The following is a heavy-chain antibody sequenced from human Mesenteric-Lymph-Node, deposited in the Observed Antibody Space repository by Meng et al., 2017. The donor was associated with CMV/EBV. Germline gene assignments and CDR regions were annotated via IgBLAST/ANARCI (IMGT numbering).Heavy chain of an antibody. Sequence: GESLKISCTASGFTFGDYAMSWVRQAPGKGLEWVSFIRSNVYGGTTEYAASVKGRFTISRDDSKSIAYLQMNSLKTEDTAVYYCTRTRGPWAYWGQGTLVTVSS. CDR2: IRSNVYGGTT. D-gene: IGHD7-27*01. V-gene: IGHV3-49*04. CDR1: GFTFGDYA. CDR3: TRTRGPWAY. J-gene: IGHJ4*02.